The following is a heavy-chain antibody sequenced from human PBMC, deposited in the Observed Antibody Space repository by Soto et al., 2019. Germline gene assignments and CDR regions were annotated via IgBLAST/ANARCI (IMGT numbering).Heavy chain of an antibody. J-gene: IGHJ4*02. CDR3: ARVSRGVLWF. CDR2: INQDGSEK. CDR1: GFTFSSYW. V-gene: IGHV3-7*01. Sequence: GGSLRLSCAASGFTFSSYWMSWVRQAPGKGLEWVANINQDGSEKYYLDSVKGRFTISRDNAENSLYLQMNSLRAENTAVYYCARVSRGVLWFWGQGTLVTVSS. D-gene: IGHD3-10*01.